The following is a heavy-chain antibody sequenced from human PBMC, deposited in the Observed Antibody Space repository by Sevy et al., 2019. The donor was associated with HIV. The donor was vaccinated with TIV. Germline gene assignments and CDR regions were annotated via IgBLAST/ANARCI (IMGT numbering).Heavy chain of an antibody. J-gene: IGHJ4*02. CDR3: AGDSVVGVIVVVINPNPNFDY. CDR1: GFTFSSYA. Sequence: GGSLRLSCAASGFTFSSYAMHWVRQAPGKGLEWVAVISYDGSNKYYADSVKGRFTSSRDNSKKTLYLQLNSLRAEDTAVYYCAGDSVVGVIVVVINPNPNFDYWGQGTLVTVSS. D-gene: IGHD3-22*01. CDR2: ISYDGSNK. V-gene: IGHV3-30-3*01.